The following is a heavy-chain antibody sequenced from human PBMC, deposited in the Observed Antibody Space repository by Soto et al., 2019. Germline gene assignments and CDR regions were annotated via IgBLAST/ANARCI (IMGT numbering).Heavy chain of an antibody. D-gene: IGHD2-2*02. CDR1: GFTFSSYG. CDR2: ISYDGSNK. CDR3: AKGGYCSSTSCYTDY. V-gene: IGHV3-30*18. Sequence: LRLSCAASGFTFSSYGMHWVRQAPGKGLEWVAVISYDGSNKYYADSVKGRFTISRDNSKNTLYLQMNSLRAEDTAVYYCAKGGYCSSTSCYTDYWGQGTLVTVSS. J-gene: IGHJ4*02.